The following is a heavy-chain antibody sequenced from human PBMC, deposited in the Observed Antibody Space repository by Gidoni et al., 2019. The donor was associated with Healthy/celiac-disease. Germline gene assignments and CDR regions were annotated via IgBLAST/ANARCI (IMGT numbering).Heavy chain of an antibody. V-gene: IGHV2-70*01. CDR2: IDWDDDK. CDR1: GFSLSTSGMC. Sequence: QVTLRESGPALVKPTQTLTLTCTFSGFSLSTSGMCVSWILQPPGKALEWLALIDWDDDKYYSTSLKTRLTISKDTSKTQVVLIMTNMDPVDTATYYCSRMARDSGSFDYWGQGTLVTVSS. J-gene: IGHJ4*02. D-gene: IGHD1-26*01. CDR3: SRMARDSGSFDY.